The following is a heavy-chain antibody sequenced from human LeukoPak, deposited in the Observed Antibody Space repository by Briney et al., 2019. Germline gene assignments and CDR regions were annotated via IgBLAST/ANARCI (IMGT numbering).Heavy chain of an antibody. D-gene: IGHD3-10*01. J-gene: IGHJ3*02. V-gene: IGHV4-39*07. CDR1: GGSISSSSYY. Sequence: PSETLSLTCTVSGGSISSSSYYWGWIRQPPGKGLELIGSMYNSGSAYYNPSLKSRVTISVDTSKNQFSLKLSSVTAADTAVYYCARGSGVRGVNNNDAFDIWGQGTMVTISS. CDR3: ARGSGVRGVNNNDAFDI. CDR2: MYNSGSA.